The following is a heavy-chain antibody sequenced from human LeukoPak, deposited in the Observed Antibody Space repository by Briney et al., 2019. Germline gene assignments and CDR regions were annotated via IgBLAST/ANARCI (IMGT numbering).Heavy chain of an antibody. V-gene: IGHV3-23*01. Sequence: PGGSLRLSCAASGFTFSSYAMSWVRQAPGKGLEWVSAISGSGGSTYYADSVKGRFTISRDNSKNTLYLQMNSLRAEDTAVYCCAKFASSSWYPKRRYYFDYWGQGTLVTVSS. J-gene: IGHJ4*02. CDR3: AKFASSSWYPKRRYYFDY. D-gene: IGHD6-13*01. CDR1: GFTFSSYA. CDR2: ISGSGGST.